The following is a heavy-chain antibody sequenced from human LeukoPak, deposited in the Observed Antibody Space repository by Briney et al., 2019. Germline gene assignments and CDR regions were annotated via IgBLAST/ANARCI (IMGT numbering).Heavy chain of an antibody. CDR2: ISGGGERA. V-gene: IGHV3-23*01. D-gene: IGHD6-19*01. CDR3: AKDGGQYSSGPEFDP. J-gene: IGHJ5*02. CDR1: GIVFSNTA. Sequence: GGSLRLSCAASGIVFSNTAMDWARQSPGRGLEWVSAISGGGERAFYADSVKGRFTISRDNSKNMLYLQMNSLRADDTAIYYCAKDGGQYSSGPEFDPRGQGALVTVSS.